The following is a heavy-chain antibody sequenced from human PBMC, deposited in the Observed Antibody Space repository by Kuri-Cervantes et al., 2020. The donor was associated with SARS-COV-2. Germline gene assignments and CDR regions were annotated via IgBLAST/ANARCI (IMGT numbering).Heavy chain of an antibody. J-gene: IGHJ3*02. CDR2: INPNSGGT. CDR3: AKSGLGKGPLYQLPRMGAFDI. CDR1: GYTFTGYY. Sequence: ASVKVSCKASGYTFTGYYMHWVRQAPGQGLEWMGWINPNSGGTNYAQKFQGRVTMTRDTSISTAYMELSRLRSDDTAVYYCAKSGLGKGPLYQLPRMGAFDIWDQGTMVTVSS. V-gene: IGHV1-2*02. D-gene: IGHD2-2*01.